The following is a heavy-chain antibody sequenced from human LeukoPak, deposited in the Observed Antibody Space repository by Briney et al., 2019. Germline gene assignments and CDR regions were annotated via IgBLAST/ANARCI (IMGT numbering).Heavy chain of an antibody. CDR2: INHSGST. Sequence: KASETLSLTCAVYGGSFSGYYWSWIRQPPGKGLEWIGEINHSGSTNYNPSLKSRVTISVDTSKNQFSLKLSSVTAADTAVYYCASRYCSSTSCYTPFDYWGQGTLVTVSS. J-gene: IGHJ4*02. CDR3: ASRYCSSTSCYTPFDY. D-gene: IGHD2-2*02. V-gene: IGHV4-34*01. CDR1: GGSFSGYY.